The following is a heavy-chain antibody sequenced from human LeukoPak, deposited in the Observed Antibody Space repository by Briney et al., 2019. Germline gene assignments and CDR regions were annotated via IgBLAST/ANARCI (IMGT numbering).Heavy chain of an antibody. CDR3: ARPGGSESYYMDWFDP. Sequence: ASVKVSCKASGYTFTSYGISWVRQAPGQGLEWMGWISAYNGNTNYAQKLQGRVTMTTDTSTSTAYMELRSLRSDDTAVYYCARPGGSESYYMDWFDPWGQGTLVTVSS. CDR1: GYTFTSYG. D-gene: IGHD1-26*01. V-gene: IGHV1-18*01. CDR2: ISAYNGNT. J-gene: IGHJ5*02.